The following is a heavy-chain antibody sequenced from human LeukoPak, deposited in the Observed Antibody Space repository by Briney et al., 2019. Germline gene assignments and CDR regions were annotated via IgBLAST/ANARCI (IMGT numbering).Heavy chain of an antibody. CDR2: VYKSGTT. J-gene: IGHJ5*01. Sequence: SETLSLTCSVSRGYIRHIDYYWGWIRQPPGKGLERIGNVYKSGTTYYNPSLSSRVTMSVDTSKSQFSLRVSSVTAADTAVYYCARVEKYTSSGPTDPWGQGTLVTVSS. CDR1: RGYIRHIDYY. CDR3: ARVEKYTSSGPTDP. D-gene: IGHD6-13*01. V-gene: IGHV4-39*07.